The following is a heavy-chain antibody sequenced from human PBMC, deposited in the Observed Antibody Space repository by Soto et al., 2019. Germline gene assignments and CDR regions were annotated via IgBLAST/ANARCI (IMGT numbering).Heavy chain of an antibody. Sequence: SETLSLTCSVSDDFISSYYWNWIRQPAGKGLEWIGRVSTNGATNYNPSLESRVTMSVDTSKNQFSLKLTSVTAADTAVYFCARADYEILTGSYAMDVWGQGTTVTVSS. J-gene: IGHJ6*02. V-gene: IGHV4-4*07. CDR1: DDFISSYY. D-gene: IGHD3-9*01. CDR3: ARADYEILTGSYAMDV. CDR2: VSTNGAT.